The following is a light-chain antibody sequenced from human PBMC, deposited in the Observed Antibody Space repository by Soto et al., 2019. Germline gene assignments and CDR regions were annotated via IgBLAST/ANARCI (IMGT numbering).Light chain of an antibody. J-gene: IGKJ4*01. CDR1: QNISRS. CDR3: QQYNNWHRAT. Sequence: EILMTQSPVTLSVSPGERATLSCRASQNISRSLAWYQQKPGQGPSLLIYGTSTRAGGVPARFSGSGSGTEFNLTISSLQYDDFGVYYYQQYNNWHRATFGGGTKVDIK. V-gene: IGKV3-15*01. CDR2: GTS.